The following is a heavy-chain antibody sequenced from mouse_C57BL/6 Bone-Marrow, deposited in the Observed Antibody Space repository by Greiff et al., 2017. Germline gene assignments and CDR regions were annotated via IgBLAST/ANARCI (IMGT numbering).Heavy chain of an antibody. Sequence: QVQLQQSGAALARPGASVKLSCKASGYTFTSYGISWVKQRTGQGLEWIGEIYPRSGNTYYNEKFKGKATLTADKSSSTAYIELRRLTSEDSAVYFCAKIYGSWPLVSYRGQGTLVTVSA. D-gene: IGHD1-1*01. CDR3: AKIYGSWPLVSY. CDR2: IYPRSGNT. CDR1: GYTFTSYG. V-gene: IGHV1-81*01. J-gene: IGHJ3*01.